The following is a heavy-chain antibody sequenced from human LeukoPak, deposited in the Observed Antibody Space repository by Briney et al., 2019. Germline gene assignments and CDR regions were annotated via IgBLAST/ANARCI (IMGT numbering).Heavy chain of an antibody. V-gene: IGHV4-59*08. J-gene: IGHJ4*02. CDR1: GGSVSSYY. D-gene: IGHD6-6*01. CDR2: VYYTGST. CDR3: ARHFAYSSSSYFDY. Sequence: PSETLSLTCSVSGGSVSSYYWSWIRQPPGKGLEWLGYVYYTGSTNYNPSLKSRVTMFEDKSKNQFSLRLYSVTVADTAVYYCARHFAYSSSSYFDYWGQGSLVTVSS.